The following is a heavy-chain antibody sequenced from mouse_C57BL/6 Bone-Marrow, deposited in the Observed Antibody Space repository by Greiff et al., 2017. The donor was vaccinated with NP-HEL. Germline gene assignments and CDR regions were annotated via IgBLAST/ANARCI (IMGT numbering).Heavy chain of an antibody. CDR2: IYPGDGDT. D-gene: IGHD2-3*01. J-gene: IGHJ4*01. CDR3: AIYDYDAMDY. CDR1: GYAFSSSW. V-gene: IGHV1-82*01. Sequence: QDQLQQSGPELVKPGASVKISCKASGYAFSSSWMNWVKQRPGKGLEWIGRIYPGDGDTNYNGKFKGKATLTADKSSSTAYMQRSSLTSEDSAVYFCAIYDYDAMDYWGQGTSVTVSS.